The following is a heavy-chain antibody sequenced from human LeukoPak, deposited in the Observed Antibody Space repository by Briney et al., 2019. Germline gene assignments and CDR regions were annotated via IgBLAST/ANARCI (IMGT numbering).Heavy chain of an antibody. CDR1: GFTFSDYY. CDR3: VRASHPGGWFDP. Sequence: GGSLRLSCAASGFTFSDYYMSWIRQAPGKGLEWVSYISSSGSTIYYADSVKGRFTISRDNAKNSLYLQMNSLTAEDTAVYYCVRASHPGGWFDPWGQGTVVTVSS. D-gene: IGHD3-10*01. V-gene: IGHV3-11*04. J-gene: IGHJ5*02. CDR2: ISSSGSTI.